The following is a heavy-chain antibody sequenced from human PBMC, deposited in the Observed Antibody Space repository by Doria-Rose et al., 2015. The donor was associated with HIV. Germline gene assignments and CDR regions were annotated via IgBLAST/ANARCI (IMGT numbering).Heavy chain of an antibody. CDR1: GVSLSSPGMG. V-gene: IGHV2-26*01. J-gene: IGHJ4*02. D-gene: IGHD6-13*01. CDR3: ARIKSSRWYHKYYFDF. CDR2: IFSYDER. Sequence: QITLKESGPVLVKPTETLTPTCTVSGVSLSSPGMGVSWIRQPPGKALEWLANIFSYDERSYKTSLKSRLTISRGTSKSQVVLTMTDMDPVDTATYYCARIKSSRWYHKYYFDFWGQGTLVIVSA.